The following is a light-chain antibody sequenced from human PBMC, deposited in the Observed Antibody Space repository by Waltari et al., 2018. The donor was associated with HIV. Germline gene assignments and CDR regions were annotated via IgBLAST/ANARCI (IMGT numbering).Light chain of an antibody. CDR3: QQSYHTLIT. J-gene: IGKJ5*01. Sequence: DIQMTQSPSSLSASVGDRVTVTCRASQTISTSLNWYQQKPGKAPNLLIYAASTLHGGVPSRFSGSGSGTDFTITITNVQPEDFATYFCQQSYHTLITFGQGTRLEIK. CDR1: QTISTS. CDR2: AAS. V-gene: IGKV1-39*01.